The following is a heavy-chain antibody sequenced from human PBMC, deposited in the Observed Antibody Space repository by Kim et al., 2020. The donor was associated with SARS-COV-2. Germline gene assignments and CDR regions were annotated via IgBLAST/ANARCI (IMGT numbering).Heavy chain of an antibody. D-gene: IGHD3-16*01. V-gene: IGHV3-23*01. J-gene: IGHJ2*01. Sequence: GGSLRLSCAASGFSFNSYAMAWVRQAPGKGLECVSGITGGDTKYYADSVKGRFSIYRDNSKKTGYLDVNSLRVEDTAVDYCAKDKIRGDGYGYFEGLGRGTRGTGSA. CDR1: GFSFNSYA. CDR3: AKDKIRGDGYGYFEG. CDR2: ITGGDTK.